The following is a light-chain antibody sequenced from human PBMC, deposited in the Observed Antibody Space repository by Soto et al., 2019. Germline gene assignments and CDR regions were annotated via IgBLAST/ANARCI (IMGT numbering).Light chain of an antibody. CDR1: QGISNY. CDR3: QKYNSAPPLT. J-gene: IGKJ4*01. V-gene: IGKV1-27*01. Sequence: DIQMTQSPSSLSASVGDRVTITCRASQGISNYLAWYQQKPGKVPKLLIYAASTLESGVPSRFSGSGSRTDFTLTISSLQPEDDATYYCQKYNSAPPLTFGGGTKVEIK. CDR2: AAS.